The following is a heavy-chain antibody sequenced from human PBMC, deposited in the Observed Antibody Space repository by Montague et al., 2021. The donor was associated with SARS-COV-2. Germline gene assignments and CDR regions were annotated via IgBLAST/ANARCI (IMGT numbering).Heavy chain of an antibody. CDR3: ARDQGIVVPSWVMDV. Sequence: SLRLSCAASGFTFSSYAMHWVRQAPGKGLEWVAIILYDGSNKYYADSVKGRFTISRDKSKNTLFLQMNSLRPEDTAVYYCARDQGIVVPSWVMDVWGQGTTVTVSS. V-gene: IGHV3-30*04. CDR2: ILYDGSNK. D-gene: IGHD2-2*01. J-gene: IGHJ6*02. CDR1: GFTFSSYA.